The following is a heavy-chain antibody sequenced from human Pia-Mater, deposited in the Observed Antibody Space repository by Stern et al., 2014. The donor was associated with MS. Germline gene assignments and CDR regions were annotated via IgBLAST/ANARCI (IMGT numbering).Heavy chain of an antibody. J-gene: IGHJ3*02. Sequence: QVQLVQSGAEVKKPGSSVKVSCKASGGTFSSYAISWVRQAPGRRLEWMGEIIPMFGTTKYAQKFQGRVTIIADGSTTTAYMELSSLRSEDTAVYYCARRDYYDSSGYYGDAFDIWGQGTMVTVSS. CDR3: ARRDYYDSSGYYGDAFDI. CDR1: GGTFSSYA. D-gene: IGHD3-22*01. CDR2: IIPMFGTT. V-gene: IGHV1-69*01.